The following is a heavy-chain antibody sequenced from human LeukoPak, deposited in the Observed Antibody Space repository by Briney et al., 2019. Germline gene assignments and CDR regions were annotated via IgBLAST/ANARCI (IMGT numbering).Heavy chain of an antibody. CDR1: GFTFSSYS. CDR2: ISSSSSTI. CDR3: AREDYGDFPCWYFDL. D-gene: IGHD4-17*01. Sequence: GGSLRLSCAASGFTFSSYSMNWVRQAPGKGLEWVSYISSSSSTIYYADSVKGRFTISRDNAKNSLYLQMNSLRAEDTAVYYCAREDYGDFPCWYFDLWGRGTLVTVSS. V-gene: IGHV3-48*04. J-gene: IGHJ2*01.